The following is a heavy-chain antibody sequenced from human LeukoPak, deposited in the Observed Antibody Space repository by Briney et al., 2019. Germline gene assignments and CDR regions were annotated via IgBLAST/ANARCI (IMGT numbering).Heavy chain of an antibody. CDR3: AKDTYGSGSYRASFDY. J-gene: IGHJ4*02. CDR2: ISWNSGSI. Sequence: GGSLRLSCAASGFTFDDYAMHWVRQAPGKGLEWVSGISWNSGSIGYADSVKGRFTISRDNAKNSLYLQMNSLRAEDTALYYCAKDTYGSGSYRASFDYWGQGTLVTVSS. CDR1: GFTFDDYA. V-gene: IGHV3-9*01. D-gene: IGHD3-10*01.